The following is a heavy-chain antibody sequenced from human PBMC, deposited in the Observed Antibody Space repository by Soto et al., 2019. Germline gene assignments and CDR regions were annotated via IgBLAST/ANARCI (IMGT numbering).Heavy chain of an antibody. J-gene: IGHJ4*02. V-gene: IGHV3-15*01. D-gene: IGHD3-10*01. CDR3: TTGLDLIWFGELFSPLDY. CDR2: IKSKTDGGTT. CDR1: GFTFSNAW. Sequence: GGSLRLSCAASGFTFSNAWMSWVRQAPGKGLEWVGRIKSKTDGGTTDYAAPVKGRFTISRDDSKNTLYLQMNSLKTEDTAVYYCTTGLDLIWFGELFSPLDYWGQGTLVTVSS.